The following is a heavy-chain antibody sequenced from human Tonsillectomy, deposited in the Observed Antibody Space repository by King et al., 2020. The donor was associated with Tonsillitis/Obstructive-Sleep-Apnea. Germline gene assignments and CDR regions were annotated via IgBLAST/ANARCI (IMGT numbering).Heavy chain of an antibody. V-gene: IGHV3-43*02. CDR3: AKIGXNGRYLRGAFDI. CDR2: ISGDGKTT. CDR1: GFTFDDYT. Sequence: VQLVESGGGVVQPGGSLRLSCAASGFTFDDYTMHWVRQVPGKGLEWVSLISGDGKTTSHVDPVKGRFTISRDNSKNSLYLQMNSLRPEDTALYYCAKIGXNGRYLRGAFDIWGQGTMVTVSS. D-gene: IGHD1-26*01. J-gene: IGHJ3*02.